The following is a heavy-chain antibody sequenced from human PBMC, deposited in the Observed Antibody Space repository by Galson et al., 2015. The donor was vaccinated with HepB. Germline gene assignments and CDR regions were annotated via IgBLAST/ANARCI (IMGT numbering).Heavy chain of an antibody. Sequence: SVKASCKASGYTFTSYGISWVRQAPGQGLEWMGWISAYNGNTNYAQKLQGRVTMTTDTSTSTAYMELRSLRSDDTAVYYCARRATVTSSNYYGMDVWGQGTTVTVSS. V-gene: IGHV1-18*01. CDR3: ARRATVTSSNYYGMDV. CDR2: ISAYNGNT. J-gene: IGHJ6*02. D-gene: IGHD4-17*01. CDR1: GYTFTSYG.